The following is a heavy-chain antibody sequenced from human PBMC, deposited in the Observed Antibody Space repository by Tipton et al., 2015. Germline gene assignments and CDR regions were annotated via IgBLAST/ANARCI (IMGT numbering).Heavy chain of an antibody. CDR2: IYYSGST. CDR3: ARETTYYYDSSGGPVNYFDY. D-gene: IGHD3-22*01. Sequence: TLSLTCAVSAYSISSDYYWSWIRQPPGKELEWIGYIYYSGSTNYNPSLKSRVTISVDTPKNQFSLKLSSVTAADTAVYYCARETTYYYDSSGGPVNYFDYWGQGTLVTVSS. CDR1: AYSISSDYY. J-gene: IGHJ4*02. V-gene: IGHV4-61*01.